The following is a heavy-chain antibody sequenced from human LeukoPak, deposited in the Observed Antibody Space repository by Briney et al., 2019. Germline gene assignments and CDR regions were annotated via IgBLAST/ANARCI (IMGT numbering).Heavy chain of an antibody. D-gene: IGHD3-9*01. CDR2: INGDGRNI. CDR1: GFTFSSYW. V-gene: IGHV3-74*01. CDR3: TRDLMDYDVSTGLHHYYMDV. Sequence: GGSLRLSCVASGFTFSSYWMHWVRQNPRKGLVWVSRINGDGRNINYADSVRGRFTISRDNAKNTLYLQMNTLRVEDTAVYYCTRDLMDYDVSTGLHHYYMDVWGQGTTVTVSS. J-gene: IGHJ6*02.